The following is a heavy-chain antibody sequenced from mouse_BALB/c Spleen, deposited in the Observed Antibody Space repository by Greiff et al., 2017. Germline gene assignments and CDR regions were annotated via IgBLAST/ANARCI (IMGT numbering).Heavy chain of an antibody. Sequence: EVKLEESGGGLVQPGGSRKLSCAASGFTFSSFGMHWVRQAPEKGLEWVAYISSGSSTIYYADTVKGRFTISRDNPKNTLFLQMTSLRSEDTAMYYCARGGYVYFDVWGAGTTVTVSS. J-gene: IGHJ1*01. CDR3: ARGGYVYFDV. CDR1: GFTFSSFG. V-gene: IGHV5-17*02. D-gene: IGHD2-2*01. CDR2: ISSGSSTI.